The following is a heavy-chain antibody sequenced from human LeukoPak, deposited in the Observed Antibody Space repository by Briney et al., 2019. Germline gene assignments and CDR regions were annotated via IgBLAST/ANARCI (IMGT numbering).Heavy chain of an antibody. Sequence: NHGESLKISCKGSGYNFTPYWIGWVRQMPGKGLEWMGIIYPGDSDTRYSPSFQGQVTISADKSISTAYLQWSSLKASDTAMYYCARGSGQQINWFDPWGQGTPVTVSS. CDR2: IYPGDSDT. V-gene: IGHV5-51*01. J-gene: IGHJ5*02. CDR1: GYNFTPYW. D-gene: IGHD3-10*01. CDR3: ARGSGQQINWFDP.